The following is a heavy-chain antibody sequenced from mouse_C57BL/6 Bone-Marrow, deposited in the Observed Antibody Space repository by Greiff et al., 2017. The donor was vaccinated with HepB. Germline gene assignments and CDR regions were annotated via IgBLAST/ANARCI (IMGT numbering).Heavy chain of an antibody. J-gene: IGHJ2*01. V-gene: IGHV5-4*01. CDR1: GFTFSSYA. D-gene: IGHD1-1*01. Sequence: EVQVVESGGGLVKPGGSLKLSCAASGFTFSSYAMSWVRQTPEKRLEWVATISDGGSYTYYPDNVKGRFTISRDNAKNNLYLQMSQLKSEDTAMYYCASLTYYIDYWGQGTTLTVSS. CDR3: ASLTYYIDY. CDR2: ISDGGSYT.